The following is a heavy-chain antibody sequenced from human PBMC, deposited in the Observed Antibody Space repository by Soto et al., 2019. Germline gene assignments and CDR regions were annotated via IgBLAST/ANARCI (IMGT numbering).Heavy chain of an antibody. J-gene: IGHJ6*02. D-gene: IGHD2-21*02. CDR3: AKDLTVMADLRSRTYGMDV. V-gene: IGHV3-9*01. Sequence: PGGSLRLSCAASGFTLDDYAMHWVRQAPGKGLEWVSGISWNSGSIGYADSVKGRFTISRDNAKNSLYLQMNSLRAEDTALYYCAKDLTVMADLRSRTYGMDVWGQGTTVTVSS. CDR2: ISWNSGSI. CDR1: GFTLDDYA.